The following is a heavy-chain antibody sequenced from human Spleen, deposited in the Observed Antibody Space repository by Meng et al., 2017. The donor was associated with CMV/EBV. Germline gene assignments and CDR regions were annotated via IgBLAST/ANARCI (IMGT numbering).Heavy chain of an antibody. CDR2: MSHDGSKK. J-gene: IGHJ4*02. Sequence: SCAASGFTVSKFGVHWVRQAQGKGLEWVAMMSHDGSKKYYAESVKGRFTISRDNSKDTLYLQMNSLRPEDTAVYYCARDSDNWTYDYWGQGTLVTVSS. CDR1: GFTVSKFG. CDR3: ARDSDNWTYDY. D-gene: IGHD3/OR15-3a*01. V-gene: IGHV3-30*03.